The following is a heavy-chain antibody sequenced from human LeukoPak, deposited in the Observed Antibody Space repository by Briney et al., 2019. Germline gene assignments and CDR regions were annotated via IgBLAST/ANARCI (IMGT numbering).Heavy chain of an antibody. CDR2: IYSGGST. CDR1: GLTFSSYA. D-gene: IGHD3-16*01. V-gene: IGHV3-53*01. J-gene: IGHJ4*02. Sequence: GGSPRLSCAASGLTFSSYAMSWVRQAPGKGLEWVSVIYSGGSTYYADSVKGRFTISRDNSKNTLYLQMNSLRAEDTAVYYCARSLFAPYFFDYWGQGTLVTVSS. CDR3: ARSLFAPYFFDY.